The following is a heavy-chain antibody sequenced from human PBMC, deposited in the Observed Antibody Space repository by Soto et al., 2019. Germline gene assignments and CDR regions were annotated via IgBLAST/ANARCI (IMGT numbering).Heavy chain of an antibody. J-gene: IGHJ5*02. Sequence: QVQLVQSGAEVKKPGASVKVSCKASGYTFTTHGISWVRQAPGQGLEWMGWVSGDNGHTNYAQSRRGRVTRTTDTSTNTAYMELRSLRSDDTAVYYCARDLGYCRSGTCYREWFDPWGQGTLVTVSS. V-gene: IGHV1-18*01. D-gene: IGHD2-15*01. CDR3: ARDLGYCRSGTCYREWFDP. CDR2: VSGDNGHT. CDR1: GYTFTTHG.